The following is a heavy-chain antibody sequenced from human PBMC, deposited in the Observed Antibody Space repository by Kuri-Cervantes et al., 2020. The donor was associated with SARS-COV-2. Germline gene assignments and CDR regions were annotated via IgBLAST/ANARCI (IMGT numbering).Heavy chain of an antibody. J-gene: IGHJ4*02. CDR2: INAGNGNT. CDR1: GGTFSSYA. D-gene: IGHD3-3*01. CDR3: ARDGVPSVRFLEWLLGY. V-gene: IGHV1-3*01. Sequence: ASVKVSCKASGGTFSSYAMHWVRQAPGQRLEWMGWINAGNGNTKYSQKFQGRVTITRDTSASTAYMELSSLRSEDTAVYYRARDGVPSVRFLEWLLGYWGQGTLVTVSS.